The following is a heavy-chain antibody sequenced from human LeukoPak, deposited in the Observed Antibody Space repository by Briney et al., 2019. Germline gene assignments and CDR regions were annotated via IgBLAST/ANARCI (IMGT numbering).Heavy chain of an antibody. CDR3: ATSQAPRPARLLVQEDWYFDL. D-gene: IGHD1-1*01. CDR2: IIPIFGTA. V-gene: IGHV1-69*05. CDR1: GGTFSSYA. Sequence: SVKVSCKASGGTFSSYAISWVRQAPGQGLEWMGGIIPIFGTANYAQKFQGRVTITTDESTSTAYMELSSLRSEDTAVYYCATSQAPRPARLLVQEDWYFDLWGRGTLVTVSS. J-gene: IGHJ2*01.